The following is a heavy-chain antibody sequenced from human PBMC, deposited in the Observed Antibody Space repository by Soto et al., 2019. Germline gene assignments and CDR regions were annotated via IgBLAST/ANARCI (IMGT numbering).Heavy chain of an antibody. V-gene: IGHV1-69*01. Sequence: VQLVQSGAEVKKTGSSVKVSCKASGGTFNKFAFSWVRQAPGQGFEWMGGILPVFRSANYAQRVRGRITITADEYTSTVYLYLNDLRSDDTAVYYCARRYCASDNCPLFYYFVDLWGLGTTVTVSS. J-gene: IGHJ6*02. CDR1: GGTFNKFA. D-gene: IGHD2-21*02. CDR3: ARRYCASDNCPLFYYFVDL. CDR2: ILPVFRSA.